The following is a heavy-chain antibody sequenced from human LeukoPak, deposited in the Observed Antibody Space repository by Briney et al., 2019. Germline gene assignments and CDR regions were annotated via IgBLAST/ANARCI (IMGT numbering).Heavy chain of an antibody. Sequence: PSETLSLTCTVSGGSISSYYWSWIRQPPGKGLEWIGYIYDSGSTNYNPSLKSRVTISVDTSKNQFSLKLTSVTASDTAVYYCAREGCSGGSCYSAYAAFDIWGQGTLVTVSS. CDR3: AREGCSGGSCYSAYAAFDI. D-gene: IGHD2-15*01. CDR2: IYDSGST. V-gene: IGHV4-59*12. J-gene: IGHJ3*02. CDR1: GGSISSYY.